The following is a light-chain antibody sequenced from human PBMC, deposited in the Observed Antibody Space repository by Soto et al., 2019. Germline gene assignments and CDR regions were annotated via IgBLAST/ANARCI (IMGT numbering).Light chain of an antibody. Sequence: QSVLTQPASVSGSPGQSITISCTGNTSDVGSYNLVSWYQQHPGKAPRLMIYEVSKRPSGVSNRFSGSKSGNTASLTISGLQAEDEADYYCCSYAGSGTFLFGGGTKLTVL. CDR2: EVS. V-gene: IGLV2-23*02. CDR1: TSDVGSYNL. CDR3: CSYAGSGTFL. J-gene: IGLJ3*02.